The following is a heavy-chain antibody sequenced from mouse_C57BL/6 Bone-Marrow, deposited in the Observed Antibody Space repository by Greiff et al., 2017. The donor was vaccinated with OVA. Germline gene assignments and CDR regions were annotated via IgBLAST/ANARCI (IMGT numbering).Heavy chain of an antibody. J-gene: IGHJ1*03. V-gene: IGHV14-3*01. D-gene: IGHD1-1*01. Sequence: EVKLVESVAELVRPGASVKLSCTASGFNIKNTYMHWVKQRPEQGLEWIGRIDPANGNTKYAPKFQGKATITADTSSNTAYLQLSSLTSEDTAIYYCARRKDDYYGSTDVWGTGTTVTVSS. CDR3: ARRKDDYYGSTDV. CDR2: IDPANGNT. CDR1: GFNIKNTY.